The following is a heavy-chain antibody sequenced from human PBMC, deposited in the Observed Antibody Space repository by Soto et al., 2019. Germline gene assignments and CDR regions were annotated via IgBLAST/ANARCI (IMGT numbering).Heavy chain of an antibody. J-gene: IGHJ4*02. CDR2: TWFDESDK. CDR3: ARHGYTSFGAPLDH. V-gene: IGHV3-33*01. Sequence: QVHLVESGGAVVQPGRSLRLSCAASGFNFGTYGMHWVRQAPGKGLEWVAVTWFDESDKYSSESVKGRFTISRDNSKNTLFLQMNDLRPEDTALYYCARHGYTSFGAPLDHWGQGTLVTVSS. CDR1: GFNFGTYG. D-gene: IGHD2-2*02.